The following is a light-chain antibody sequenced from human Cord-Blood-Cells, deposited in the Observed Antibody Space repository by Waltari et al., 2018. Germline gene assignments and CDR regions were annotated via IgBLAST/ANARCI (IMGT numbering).Light chain of an antibody. CDR1: QSVSSN. CDR2: GAS. Sequence: EIVMTQSPATLSVSPGERATLSCRASQSVSSNLAWYQQKPGQAPRLLIYGASTRATGIPARFSGSGSGTEFTLTISSLQSEDFAVYYCQQYNTWPPWTVGQGP. J-gene: IGKJ1*01. CDR3: QQYNTWPPWT. V-gene: IGKV3-15*01.